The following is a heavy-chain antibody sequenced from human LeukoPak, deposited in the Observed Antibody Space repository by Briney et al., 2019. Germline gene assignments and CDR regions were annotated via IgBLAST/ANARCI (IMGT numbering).Heavy chain of an antibody. Sequence: GGSLRLSCAASGFTFSSYWMSWVRQAPGKGLEWVANIKKDGSEKYYVDSVKGRFTISRDNAKTSLYLQMNSLRAEDAAVYYCARDLSGVTGYTYGRGIDYWGQGTLVTVSS. CDR3: ARDLSGVTGYTYGRGIDY. CDR1: GFTFSSYW. D-gene: IGHD5-18*01. J-gene: IGHJ4*02. V-gene: IGHV3-7*01. CDR2: IKKDGSEK.